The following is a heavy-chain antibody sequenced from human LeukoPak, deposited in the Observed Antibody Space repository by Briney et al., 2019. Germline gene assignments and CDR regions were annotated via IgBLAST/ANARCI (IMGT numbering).Heavy chain of an antibody. J-gene: IGHJ4*02. V-gene: IGHV1-2*02. CDR1: GYTFTGYY. CDR2: INPNSGGT. CDR3: ARDSRSKRWLQSYYFDY. Sequence: GASVKVSCKASGYTFTGYYMHWVRQAPGQGLEWMGWINPNSGGTNYAQKFQGRVTMTRDTSISTAYMELSRLRSDDTAVYYCARDSRSKRWLQSYYFDYWGQGTLVTVSS. D-gene: IGHD5-24*01.